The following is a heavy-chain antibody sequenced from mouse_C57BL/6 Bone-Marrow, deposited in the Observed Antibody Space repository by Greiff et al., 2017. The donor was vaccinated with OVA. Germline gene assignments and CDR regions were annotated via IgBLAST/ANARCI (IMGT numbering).Heavy chain of an antibody. Sequence: VKLVESGPELVKPGASVKLSCKASGYTFTSYDINWVKQRPGQGLEWIGWIYPRDGSTKYNEKFKGKATLTVDTSSSTAYMELHSLTSEDSAVYFCARLYDGYYGAWFAYWGQGTLVTVSA. J-gene: IGHJ3*01. D-gene: IGHD2-3*01. CDR1: GYTFTSYD. V-gene: IGHV1-85*01. CDR2: IYPRDGST. CDR3: ARLYDGYYGAWFAY.